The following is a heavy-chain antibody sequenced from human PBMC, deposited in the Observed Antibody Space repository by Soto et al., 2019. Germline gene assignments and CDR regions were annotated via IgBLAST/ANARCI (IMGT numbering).Heavy chain of an antibody. CDR3: AQGYSSSWYRGYYFDY. V-gene: IGHV2-5*02. CDR2: IYWDDDK. D-gene: IGHD6-13*01. CDR1: GFSLSTSGVG. J-gene: IGHJ4*02. Sequence: SGLTLVHPTQTLTQTCTFSGFSLSTSGVGVGWIRQPPGKALEWLALIYWDDDKRYSPSLKSRLTITKDTSKNQVVLTMTNMDPVDTATYYCAQGYSSSWYRGYYFDYWGQGTLVTVSS.